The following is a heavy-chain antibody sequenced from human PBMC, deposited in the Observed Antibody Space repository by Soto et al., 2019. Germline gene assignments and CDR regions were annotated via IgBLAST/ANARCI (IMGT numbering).Heavy chain of an antibody. V-gene: IGHV4-59*01. CDR2: IYYSGST. J-gene: IGHJ4*02. Sequence: SETLSLNCIVSGGSISSYYWSWIRQPPGKGLEWIGYIYYSGSTNYNPSLKSRVTISVDTSKNQFSLKLSSVTAADTAVYYCARVDYDILTGYSPLGYWGQGTLVTVSS. CDR1: GGSISSYY. D-gene: IGHD3-9*01. CDR3: ARVDYDILTGYSPLGY.